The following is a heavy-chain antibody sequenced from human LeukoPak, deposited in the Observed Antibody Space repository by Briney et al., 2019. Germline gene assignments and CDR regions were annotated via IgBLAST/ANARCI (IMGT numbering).Heavy chain of an antibody. CDR2: IYYSGTT. CDR1: GGSISSSIYN. J-gene: IGHJ5*02. Sequence: SETLSLTCTVSGGSISSSIYNWGWIRQPPGKGLEWIASIYYSGTTYYNPSLKSRVTISVDTSKNQFSLKLSSGTAADTAVYYCARQPYCSGGSCYDICFDPWGQGTLVAVSS. V-gene: IGHV4-39*01. CDR3: ARQPYCSGGSCYDICFDP. D-gene: IGHD2-15*01.